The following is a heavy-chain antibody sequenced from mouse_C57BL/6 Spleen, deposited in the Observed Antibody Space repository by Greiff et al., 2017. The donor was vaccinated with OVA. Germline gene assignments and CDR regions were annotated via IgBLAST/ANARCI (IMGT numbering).Heavy chain of an antibody. V-gene: IGHV5-6*01. Sequence: EVQVVESGGDLVKPGGSLKLSCAASGFTFSSYGMSWVRQTPDKRLEWVATISSGGSYTYYPDSVKGRFTISRDNAKNTLYLQMSSLKSEDTAMYYCARQRVTNYFDYWGQGTTLTVSS. CDR2: ISSGGSYT. D-gene: IGHD2-2*01. CDR1: GFTFSSYG. CDR3: ARQRVTNYFDY. J-gene: IGHJ2*01.